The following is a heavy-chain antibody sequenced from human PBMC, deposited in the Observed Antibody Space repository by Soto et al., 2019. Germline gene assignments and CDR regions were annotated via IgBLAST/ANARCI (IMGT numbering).Heavy chain of an antibody. V-gene: IGHV4-30-4*01. CDR1: GGSISSGDYY. Sequence: SETLSLTCTVSGGSISSGDYYWSWIRQPPGKGLEWIGYISYSGSSYYNPSLKSRVTISVDTSKNQFSLRLSSVTAADTAVYYCASSKTYYYASGINWGQGTLVTVSS. CDR3: ASSKTYYYASGIN. J-gene: IGHJ4*02. D-gene: IGHD3-10*01. CDR2: ISYSGSS.